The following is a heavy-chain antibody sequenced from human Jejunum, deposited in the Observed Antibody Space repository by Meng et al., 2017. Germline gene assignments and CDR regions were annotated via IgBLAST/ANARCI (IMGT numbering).Heavy chain of an antibody. CDR3: AGEGVASDTKLIDL. CDR2: ISGSGTAV. V-gene: IGHV3-11*01. Sequence: QGQVGGAGGGFVKPGGCLGRSCAASGITFNDKFMPWLRPGPGKGLEWVASISGSGTAVYYADSVKGRFTISRDNAKNSLYLQMNSLRADDTAVFYCAGEGVASDTKLIDLWGQGTLVTVSS. J-gene: IGHJ5*02. CDR1: GITFNDKF. D-gene: IGHD3-10*02.